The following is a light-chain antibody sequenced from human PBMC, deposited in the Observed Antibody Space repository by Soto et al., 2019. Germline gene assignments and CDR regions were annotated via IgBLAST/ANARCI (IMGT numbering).Light chain of an antibody. CDR2: RNN. V-gene: IGLV1-47*01. J-gene: IGLJ1*01. CDR1: SPHIGSNY. Sequence: QSWPTQPPPTAGTPRPKGTHSFFRSSPHIGSNYVYWYQQLPGTAPKLLIYRNNQRPSGVPDRFSGSKSGTSASLAISGLRSEDEADYYCAAWDDSLSGYVFGTGTKVTVL. CDR3: AAWDDSLSGYV.